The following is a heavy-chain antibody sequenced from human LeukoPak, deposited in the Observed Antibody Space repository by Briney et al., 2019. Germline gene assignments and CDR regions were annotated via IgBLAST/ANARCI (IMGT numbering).Heavy chain of an antibody. CDR2: IYYSGST. J-gene: IGHJ5*02. CDR3: ARDIGYSSGSFWFDP. D-gene: IGHD6-19*01. Sequence: SETLSLTCTVSGGSISSYYGSWIRQPPGKGLEWIGYIYYSGSTNYNPSLKSRVTISVDTSKNQFSLKLSSVTAADTAVYYCARDIGYSSGSFWFDPWGQGTLVTVSS. CDR1: GGSISSYY. V-gene: IGHV4-59*01.